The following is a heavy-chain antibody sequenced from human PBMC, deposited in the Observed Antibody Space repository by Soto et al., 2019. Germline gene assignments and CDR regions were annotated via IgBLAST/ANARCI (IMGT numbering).Heavy chain of an antibody. V-gene: IGHV3-23*01. D-gene: IGHD5-12*01. CDR1: GFTFDDYA. J-gene: IGHJ4*02. CDR3: AKGYYSGYDLAYFDY. CDR2: ISGSGDNT. Sequence: EVQLLESGGGLAQPGGSLRLSCAASGFTFDDYAMTWVRQATGKGLEWVSAISGSGDNTYYADSVKGRFTISRDNSRNTLYLQLNTLRAEDTALYYCAKGYYSGYDLAYFDYWGQGTLVTVSS.